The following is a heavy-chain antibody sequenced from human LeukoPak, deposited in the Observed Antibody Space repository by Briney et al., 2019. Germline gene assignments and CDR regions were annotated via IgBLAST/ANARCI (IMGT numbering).Heavy chain of an antibody. CDR2: INPNSGGT. CDR1: GYTFTGYY. J-gene: IGHJ5*02. Sequence: ASVKVSCKASGYTFTGYYMHWVRQAPGQGLEWMGWINPNSGGTNYAQKFQGWVTMTRDTSISTAYMELSRLRSDDTAVYYCARDSYYYDSSEENWFDPWGQGTLVTVSS. V-gene: IGHV1-2*04. CDR3: ARDSYYYDSSEENWFDP. D-gene: IGHD3-22*01.